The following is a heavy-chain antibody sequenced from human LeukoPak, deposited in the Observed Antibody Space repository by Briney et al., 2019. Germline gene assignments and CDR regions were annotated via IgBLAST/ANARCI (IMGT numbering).Heavy chain of an antibody. J-gene: IGHJ4*02. CDR2: IYYSGST. CDR1: GGSISSIIYY. D-gene: IGHD3-22*01. CDR3: ARSRRYYDRSDYKYYLDY. V-gene: IGHV4-39*01. Sequence: SETLSLTCTVSGGSISSIIYYWGWIRQPPGNGLEWIGSIYYSGSTYYNPSLKSRVTISVDTSKNQFSLKLSSVAAADTAVYYWARSRRYYDRSDYKYYLDYWGQGTLVTVAS.